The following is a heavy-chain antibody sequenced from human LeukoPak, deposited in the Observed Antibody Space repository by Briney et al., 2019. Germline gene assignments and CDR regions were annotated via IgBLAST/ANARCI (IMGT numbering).Heavy chain of an antibody. CDR2: IYNGVNT. Sequence: TSETLSLTCTVSGASVSSASYWTWIRQPPGKGVEWIAHIYNGVNTNYDPSLKSRVTISVDTSKNQFSLRLNSVTAADTAVYYCARSRAFNSGAFDPWGQGSLVTVSS. J-gene: IGHJ5*02. CDR1: GASVSSASY. D-gene: IGHD1-26*01. CDR3: ARSRAFNSGAFDP. V-gene: IGHV4-61*01.